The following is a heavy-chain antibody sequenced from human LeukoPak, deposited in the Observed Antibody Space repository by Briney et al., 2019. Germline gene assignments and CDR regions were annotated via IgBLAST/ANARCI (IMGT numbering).Heavy chain of an antibody. CDR1: GGTFSSYA. CDR3: ARGKDLWFGVPSPYYYYGMDV. CDR2: IIPILGIA. D-gene: IGHD3-10*01. V-gene: IGHV1-69*04. J-gene: IGHJ6*02. Sequence: GASVKVSCKASGGTFSSYAISWVRQAPGQGLEWMGRIIPILGIANFAQKFQGRVTITADKSTSTAYMELSSLRSEDTAVYYCARGKDLWFGVPSPYYYYGMDVWGQGTTVTVSS.